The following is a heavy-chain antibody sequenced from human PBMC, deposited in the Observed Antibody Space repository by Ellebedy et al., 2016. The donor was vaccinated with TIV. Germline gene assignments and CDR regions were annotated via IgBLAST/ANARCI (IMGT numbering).Heavy chain of an antibody. J-gene: IGHJ4*02. Sequence: GESLKISCKGSGYSFTSYWIAWVRQMPGKGLEWMGIIYPGDSDTRYNPSFPGQATISADKSISTAYLQWSSLKASDTAMYYCASTMYSSSSSTFDYWGQGTLVTVSS. CDR2: IYPGDSDT. CDR3: ASTMYSSSSSTFDY. V-gene: IGHV5-51*01. CDR1: GYSFTSYW. D-gene: IGHD6-6*01.